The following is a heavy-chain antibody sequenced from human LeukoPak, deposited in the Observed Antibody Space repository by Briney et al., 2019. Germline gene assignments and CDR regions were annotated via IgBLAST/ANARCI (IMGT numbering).Heavy chain of an antibody. CDR3: AKQKGTTAGSMDV. J-gene: IGHJ6*04. Sequence: GGSLRLSCAASGFTFSDYAMSWVRQAPGKGLERGSGISYNGGSIYYVDSVKGRFTISRDNSKNTLYLQMNSLRAEATAIYYCAKQKGTTAGSMDVWGKGTTVTVSS. CDR2: ISYNGGSI. CDR1: GFTFSDYA. V-gene: IGHV3-23*01. D-gene: IGHD4-11*01.